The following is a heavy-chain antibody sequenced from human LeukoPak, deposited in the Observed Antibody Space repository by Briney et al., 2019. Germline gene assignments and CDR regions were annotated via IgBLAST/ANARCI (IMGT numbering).Heavy chain of an antibody. D-gene: IGHD1-26*01. J-gene: IGHJ4*02. CDR2: IYTSGST. V-gene: IGHV4-4*07. CDR3: ARGASGNYHYFDY. Sequence: ETLSLTCXVSGGSISSYFWSWIRQPAGKGLEWIGRIYTSGSTDYNPSLKSRATLSVDTSKNQFSLKLSSVTAADTAVYYCARGASGNYHYFDYWGQETLVTVSS. CDR1: GGSISSYF.